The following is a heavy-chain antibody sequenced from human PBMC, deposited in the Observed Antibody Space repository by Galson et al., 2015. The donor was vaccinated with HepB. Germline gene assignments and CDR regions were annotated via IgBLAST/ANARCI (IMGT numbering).Heavy chain of an antibody. CDR2: ISAYNGNT. D-gene: IGHD1-26*01. J-gene: IGHJ4*02. CDR3: ARGDSGSFYVGGLDY. CDR1: GYTFTSYG. Sequence: SVKVSCKASGYTFTSYGISWVRQAPGQGLEWMGWISAYNGNTNYAQKLQGRVTMTTDTSTSTAYMELRSLRSDDTAVYYCARGDSGSFYVGGLDYWGQGTLVTVSS. V-gene: IGHV1-18*01.